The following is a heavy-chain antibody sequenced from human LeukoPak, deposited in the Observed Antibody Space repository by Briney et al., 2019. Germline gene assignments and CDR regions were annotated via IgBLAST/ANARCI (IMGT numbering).Heavy chain of an antibody. D-gene: IGHD3-22*01. J-gene: IGHJ4*02. CDR3: ATNPHYYDSSGYSS. CDR2: FDPEDGET. Sequence: ASVKVSCKVSGYTLTELSMHWVRQAPGKGLEWGGGFDPEDGETIYAQKFQGRVTMTEDTSTDTAYMELSSLRSEDTAVYYCATNPHYYDSSGYSSWGQGTLVTVSS. V-gene: IGHV1-24*01. CDR1: GYTLTELS.